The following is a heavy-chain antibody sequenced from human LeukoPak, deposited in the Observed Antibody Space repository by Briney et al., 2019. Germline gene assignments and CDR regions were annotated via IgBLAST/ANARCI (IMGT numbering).Heavy chain of an antibody. CDR2: INPTGTTT. CDR1: GYTFINNW. CDR3: ARGLRVNRIRGDSNSDFDY. Sequence: GASVKVSCKASGYTFINNWMHWVRQAPGQGLEWVGLINPTGTTTLYAQKFQGRVTITRNTSISTAYMELSSLRSEDTAVYYCARGLRVNRIRGDSNSDFDYWGQGTLVTVSS. V-gene: IGHV1-46*01. D-gene: IGHD3-16*01. J-gene: IGHJ4*02.